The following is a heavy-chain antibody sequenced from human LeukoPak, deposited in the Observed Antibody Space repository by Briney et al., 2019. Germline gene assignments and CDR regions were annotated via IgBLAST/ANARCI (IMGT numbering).Heavy chain of an antibody. CDR2: ISYDGSNK. CDR1: GFTFSSYG. D-gene: IGHD2-15*01. V-gene: IGHV3-30*18. J-gene: IGHJ4*02. Sequence: PGRSLRLSCAASGFTFSSYGMHWVRQAPGKGLEWVAVISYDGSNKYYADSVKGRFTISRDNSKNTLYLQMNSLRAEDTAVYYCAKDRRSCSGGSCYYIDYWGQGTLVTVSS. CDR3: AKDRRSCSGGSCYYIDY.